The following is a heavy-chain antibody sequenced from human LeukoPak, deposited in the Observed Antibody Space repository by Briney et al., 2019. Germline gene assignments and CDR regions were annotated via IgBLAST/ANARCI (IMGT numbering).Heavy chain of an antibody. Sequence: SETLSLTCTVSGGSISSYYWSWIRQPPGKGLEWIGYIYYSGSTNYNPSLKSRVTISVDTSKNQFSLKLSSVTAADTAVYYCATHYGSGSYDGDWGRGTLVTVSS. V-gene: IGHV4-59*01. CDR1: GGSISSYY. J-gene: IGHJ4*02. D-gene: IGHD3-10*01. CDR2: IYYSGST. CDR3: ATHYGSGSYDGD.